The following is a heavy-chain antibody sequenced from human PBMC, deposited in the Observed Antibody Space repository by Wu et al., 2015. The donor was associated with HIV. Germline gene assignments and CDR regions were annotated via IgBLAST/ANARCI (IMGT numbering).Heavy chain of an antibody. CDR2: ISGYNGYT. D-gene: IGHD6-13*01. CDR3: AREAGGIAAAGTFWFDP. J-gene: IGHJ5*02. Sequence: QVQLVQSGVEVKKPGASVKVSCKASGYIFTHYGITWVRQAPGQGLEWMGWISGYNGYTNYAQRFQGRITMTRDTSTTTAYMELSRLRSDDTAVYYCAREAGGIAAAGTFWFDPWGQGTLVTVSS. V-gene: IGHV1-18*01. CDR1: GYIFTHYG.